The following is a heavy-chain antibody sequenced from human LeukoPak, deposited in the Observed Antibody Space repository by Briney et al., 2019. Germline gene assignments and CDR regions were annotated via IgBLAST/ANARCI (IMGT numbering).Heavy chain of an antibody. V-gene: IGHV1-2*02. J-gene: IGHJ4*02. CDR1: GYTFTGYY. CDR2: INPNSGGT. Sequence: ASVKVSCKASGYTFTGYYMHWVRRAPGQGLEWMGWINPNSGGTNYAQKFQGRVTMTRDTSISTAYMELSRLRSDDTAVYYCARDIDYDSSGYYDYWGQGTLVTVSS. D-gene: IGHD3-22*01. CDR3: ARDIDYDSSGYYDY.